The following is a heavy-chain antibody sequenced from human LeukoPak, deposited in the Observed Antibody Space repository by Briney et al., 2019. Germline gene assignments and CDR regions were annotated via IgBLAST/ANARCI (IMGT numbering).Heavy chain of an antibody. CDR1: GYTFTSYD. Sequence: GASVKVSCKASGYTFTSYDINWVRQATGQGLEWMGWMNPNSGNTGYARKFQGRVTMTRNTSISTAYMELSSLRSEDTAVYYCARGLRFLEWSPIAYWGQGTLVTVSS. CDR2: MNPNSGNT. D-gene: IGHD3-3*01. CDR3: ARGLRFLEWSPIAY. V-gene: IGHV1-8*01. J-gene: IGHJ4*02.